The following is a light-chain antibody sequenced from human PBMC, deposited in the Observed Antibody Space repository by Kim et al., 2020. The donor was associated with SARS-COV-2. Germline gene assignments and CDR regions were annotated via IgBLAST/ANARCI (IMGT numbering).Light chain of an antibody. Sequence: GDRVTIPCRASQSISSYLNWYQQKPGKAPRLLIYAASSLQSGVPSRFSGSGSGTDFTLTISSLQPEDFATYYCQQSYSTPRTFGQGTKLEI. CDR2: AAS. CDR1: QSISSY. V-gene: IGKV1-39*01. J-gene: IGKJ2*01. CDR3: QQSYSTPRT.